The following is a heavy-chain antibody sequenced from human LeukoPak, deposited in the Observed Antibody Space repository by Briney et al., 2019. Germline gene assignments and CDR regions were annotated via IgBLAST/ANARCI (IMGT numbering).Heavy chain of an antibody. D-gene: IGHD2-15*01. CDR1: GFTVSSNY. V-gene: IGHV3-53*01. Sequence: AGGSLRLSCAASGFTVSSNYMSWVRQAPGKGLEWVSVTYSGGRTYYADSVKGRFTISRDNSKNTLYLQMNSLRAEDTAVYYCAKVLVEDPADYWGQGTLVTVSS. J-gene: IGHJ4*02. CDR3: AKVLVEDPADY. CDR2: TYSGGRT.